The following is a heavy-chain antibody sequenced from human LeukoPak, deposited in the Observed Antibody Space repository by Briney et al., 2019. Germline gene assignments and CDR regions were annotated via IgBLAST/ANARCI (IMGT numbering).Heavy chain of an antibody. CDR2: ISGGGSRT. Sequence: GGSLRLSCAGSGFTFSSSAMSWVRQAPGKGLEWVSTISGGGSRTYYGDSVKGRFTISRDNSRGPLRLQISSLRAEDTAVYYCAKSNYFDSGGYYFFDYWGQGTLVTVSS. V-gene: IGHV3-23*01. J-gene: IGHJ4*02. CDR3: AKSNYFDSGGYYFFDY. CDR1: GFTFSSSA. D-gene: IGHD3-22*01.